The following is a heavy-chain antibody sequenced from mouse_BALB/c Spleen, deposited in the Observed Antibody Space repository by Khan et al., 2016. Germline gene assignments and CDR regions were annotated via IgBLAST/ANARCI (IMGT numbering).Heavy chain of an antibody. CDR1: GYAFTNVL. CDR3: ASQYCCSYVGFAY. Sequence: QVQLQQSGADLVRPGTSVKVSCKASGYAFTNVLIDWIKQRPGQGLDWIGVINPGSGSTNYNEKFKGKATLTADKSSSTAYMQLSSLTSDDSSVYFCASQYCCSYVGFAYWCQGTLVTVSA. V-gene: IGHV1-54*01. D-gene: IGHD1-1*01. J-gene: IGHJ3*01. CDR2: INPGSGST.